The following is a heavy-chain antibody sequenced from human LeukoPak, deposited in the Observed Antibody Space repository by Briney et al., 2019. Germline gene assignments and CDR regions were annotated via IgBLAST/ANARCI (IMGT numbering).Heavy chain of an antibody. Sequence: ASVKVSCKASGYTFTGYYMHWVRQAPGQGLEWMGWINPNSGGTNYAQKFQGRVAMTRDTSISTAYMELSRLRSDDTAVYYCARSGEPGFCNDGLGQGTTVTVSS. CDR2: INPNSGGT. V-gene: IGHV1-2*02. J-gene: IGHJ6*02. D-gene: IGHD2/OR15-2a*01. CDR3: ARSGEPGFCNDG. CDR1: GYTFTGYY.